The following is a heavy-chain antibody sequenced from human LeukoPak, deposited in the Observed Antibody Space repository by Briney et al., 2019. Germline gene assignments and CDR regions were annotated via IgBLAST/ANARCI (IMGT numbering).Heavy chain of an antibody. D-gene: IGHD6-19*01. V-gene: IGHV3-11*01. CDR2: ISGSGSDI. Sequence: GSLRLSCAASGFTFSDYYVSWIRQAPGRGLEYLSYISGSGSDISYADSVKGRFTISRDNAKNSLYLQMNSLRSEDTAVYYCARGKTVAGPIVEVYGMDVWGQGTTVTVSS. CDR3: ARGKTVAGPIVEVYGMDV. CDR1: GFTFSDYY. J-gene: IGHJ6*02.